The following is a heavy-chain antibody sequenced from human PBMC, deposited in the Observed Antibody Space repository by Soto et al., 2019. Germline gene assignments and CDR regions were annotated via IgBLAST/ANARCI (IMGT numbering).Heavy chain of an antibody. D-gene: IGHD2-8*01. V-gene: IGHV1-69*12. CDR1: GGTFRSYA. J-gene: IGHJ4*02. Sequence: QVQLVQSGAEVKKPGSSVKVSCKASGGTFRSYAINWVRQAPGQGLEWMGGITPIFGTSYYAQKFQGGVTITADESTSTAYMELSNLRSDDTAVYYCPGANTLGRFDNWGQGTLVTVSS. CDR2: ITPIFGTS. CDR3: PGANTLGRFDN.